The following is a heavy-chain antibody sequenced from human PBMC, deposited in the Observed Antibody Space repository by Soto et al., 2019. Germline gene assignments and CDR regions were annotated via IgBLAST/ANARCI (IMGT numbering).Heavy chain of an antibody. Sequence: GGSLRLSCAASGFTFSSYWMHWVRQAPGKGLVWVSRIKSDGSITSYADSVKGRFTISRDNPKNTLYLQMNSLRAEDTAVYYCANSDWFYHWGQGMLVTVPS. CDR1: GFTFSSYW. CDR2: IKSDGSIT. J-gene: IGHJ5*02. D-gene: IGHD2-21*01. V-gene: IGHV3-74*01. CDR3: ANSDWFYH.